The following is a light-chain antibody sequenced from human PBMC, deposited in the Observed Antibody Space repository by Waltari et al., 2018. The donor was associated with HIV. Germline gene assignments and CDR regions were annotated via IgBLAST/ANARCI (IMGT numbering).Light chain of an antibody. J-gene: IGKJ3*01. Sequence: EIVMTQSPATLSVSPGERATLSCRASPSVSSNLAWYQQKPGQAPRLLVFGASTRATGIPARCSGSGSGTEFTLTISSLQSEDFAVYYCQQYNNWPPEITFGPGTKVDIK. CDR2: GAS. CDR1: PSVSSN. CDR3: QQYNNWPPEIT. V-gene: IGKV3-15*01.